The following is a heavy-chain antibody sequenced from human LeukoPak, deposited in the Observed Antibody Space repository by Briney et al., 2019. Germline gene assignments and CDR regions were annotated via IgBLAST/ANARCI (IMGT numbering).Heavy chain of an antibody. Sequence: ASVKVSCKASGYPFTSYGISWVRQAPGQGLEWMGWINIYNLDTKYAQKFQGRVTVTTDISTATAYMGLRSLRSDDTAVYYCARRHGFYHYMDVWGKGTTVAVSS. V-gene: IGHV1-18*01. CDR3: ARRHGFYHYMDV. D-gene: IGHD3-10*01. CDR2: INIYNLDT. J-gene: IGHJ6*03. CDR1: GYPFTSYG.